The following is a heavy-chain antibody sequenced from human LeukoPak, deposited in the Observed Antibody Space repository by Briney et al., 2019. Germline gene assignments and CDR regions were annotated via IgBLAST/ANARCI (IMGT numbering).Heavy chain of an antibody. J-gene: IGHJ6*02. D-gene: IGHD2-2*01. Sequence: GGSLRLSCAASGFPFSSYWMHWVRQGPGRGLVWVSRIIGDGSGTNYADSVKGRFTISRDNAKNTLYPQMNSLRAEDTAVYYCARGRSTNFLDVWGQGTTVTVSS. CDR1: GFPFSSYW. CDR3: ARGRSTNFLDV. CDR2: IIGDGSGT. V-gene: IGHV3-74*01.